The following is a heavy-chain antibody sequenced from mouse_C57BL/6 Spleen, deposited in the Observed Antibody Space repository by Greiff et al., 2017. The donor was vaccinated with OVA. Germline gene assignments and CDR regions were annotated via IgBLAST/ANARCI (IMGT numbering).Heavy chain of an antibody. CDR1: GYTFTSYW. Sequence: VQLQQPGAELVRPGSSVKLSCKASGYTFTSYWMHWVKQRPIQGLEWIGNIDPSDSETHYNQKFKDKATLTVDKSSSTAYMQLSSLTSEYSAVYYWASRDSSGYDYAMDYWGQGTSVTVSS. D-gene: IGHD3-2*02. CDR3: ASRDSSGYDYAMDY. V-gene: IGHV1-52*01. J-gene: IGHJ4*01. CDR2: IDPSDSET.